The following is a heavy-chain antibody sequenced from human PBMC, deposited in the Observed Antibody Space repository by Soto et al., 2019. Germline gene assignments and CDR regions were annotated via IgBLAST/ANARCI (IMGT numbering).Heavy chain of an antibody. V-gene: IGHV5-10-1*01. CDR2: IDPSDSYT. CDR3: ARLYADYYDSSGQTAFDI. CDR1: GYSFTSYW. J-gene: IGHJ3*02. Sequence: PXESLKISCKGSGYSFTSYWISWVRQMPGKGLEWMGRIDPSDSYTNHSPSFQGHVTISADKSISTAYLQWSSLKASDTAMYYCARLYADYYDSSGQTAFDIWGQGTMVTVSS. D-gene: IGHD3-22*01.